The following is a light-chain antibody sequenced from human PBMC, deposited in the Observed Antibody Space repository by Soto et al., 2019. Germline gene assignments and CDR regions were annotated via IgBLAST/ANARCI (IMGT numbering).Light chain of an antibody. Sequence: EIVLTQSPATLSLPPGEKATLPCRASQSVRNYLAWYQQKPGQAPRLLIYDASNRATGIPARFSGTGSETDFTLTISSLEPEDFAIYYCQQRSKMPLTFGHGTKVDIK. V-gene: IGKV3-11*01. CDR1: QSVRNY. CDR2: DAS. J-gene: IGKJ1*01. CDR3: QQRSKMPLT.